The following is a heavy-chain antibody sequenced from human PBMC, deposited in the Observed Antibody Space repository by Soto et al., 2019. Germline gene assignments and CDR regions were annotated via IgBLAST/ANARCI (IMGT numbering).Heavy chain of an antibody. D-gene: IGHD3-9*01. Sequence: QVQLVQSGAEVKKPGASVKVSCKASGYTFTSYGISWVRQAPGQGLEWMGWIRAYNGNTNYAQKLQGRVTMTTDTSTSTAYMELRILRSDDTAVYYCARKYDILTCYYSGDAFDIWGQGTMVTVSS. V-gene: IGHV1-18*01. CDR3: ARKYDILTCYYSGDAFDI. CDR1: GYTFTSYG. CDR2: IRAYNGNT. J-gene: IGHJ3*02.